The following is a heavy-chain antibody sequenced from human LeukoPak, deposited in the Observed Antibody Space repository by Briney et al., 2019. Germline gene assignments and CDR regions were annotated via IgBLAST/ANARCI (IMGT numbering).Heavy chain of an antibody. V-gene: IGHV3-7*01. Sequence: GGSLRLSCAASGFTFSSYGMTWVRQAPGKGLEWVANIKQDGSEKYYVDSVKGRFTISRDNSMNTLYLQMNSLRAEDTAFYYCAGPRYFGAFDYWGQGTLVTVSS. CDR3: AGPRYFGAFDY. CDR1: GFTFSSYG. D-gene: IGHD3-9*01. J-gene: IGHJ4*02. CDR2: IKQDGSEK.